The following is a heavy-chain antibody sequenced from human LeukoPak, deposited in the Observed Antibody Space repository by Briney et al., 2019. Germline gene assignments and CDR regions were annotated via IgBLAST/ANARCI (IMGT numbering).Heavy chain of an antibody. Sequence: PGGSLRLSCAASGFTFSSYAMSWVRQAPGKGLEWVSAISGSGGSTYYADSVKGRFTISRDNSKNTLYLQMNSLRAEDTDVYYCAKTLSCSGGSCYSGFDYWGQGTLVTVSS. D-gene: IGHD2-15*01. V-gene: IGHV3-23*01. CDR3: AKTLSCSGGSCYSGFDY. CDR1: GFTFSSYA. J-gene: IGHJ4*02. CDR2: ISGSGGST.